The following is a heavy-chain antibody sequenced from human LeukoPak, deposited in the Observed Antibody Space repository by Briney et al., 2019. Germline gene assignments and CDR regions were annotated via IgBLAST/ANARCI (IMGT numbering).Heavy chain of an antibody. CDR1: GFTFSSYA. V-gene: IGHV3-74*01. CDR3: ARDPIAAALPQGWFDP. J-gene: IGHJ5*02. Sequence: GGSLRLSCAASGFTFSSYAMHWVRQAPGKGLVWVSRINSDGSSTSYADSVKGRFTISRDNAKNSLYLQMNSLRAEDTAVYYCARDPIAAALPQGWFDPWGQGTLVTVSS. CDR2: INSDGSST. D-gene: IGHD6-13*01.